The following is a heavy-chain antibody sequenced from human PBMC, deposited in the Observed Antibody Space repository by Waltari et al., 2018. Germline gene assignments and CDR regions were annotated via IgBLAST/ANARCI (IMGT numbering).Heavy chain of an antibody. Sequence: QLQLQESGPGLVKPSETLSLTCTVSGGSISSSSYYLGWIRQPPGKGLEWIGSIYYRGSTYYNPSLKSRVTISVDTSKNQFSLKLSSVTAADTAVYYCARRGGDLYDFWSIDYWGQGTLVTVSS. CDR3: ARRGGDLYDFWSIDY. CDR1: GGSISSSSYY. CDR2: IYYRGST. J-gene: IGHJ4*02. D-gene: IGHD3-3*01. V-gene: IGHV4-39*07.